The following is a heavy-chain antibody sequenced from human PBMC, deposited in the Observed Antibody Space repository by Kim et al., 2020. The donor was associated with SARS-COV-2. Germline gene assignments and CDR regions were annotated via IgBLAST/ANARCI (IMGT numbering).Heavy chain of an antibody. CDR1: GFTFSSYA. J-gene: IGHJ4*02. D-gene: IGHD3-22*01. Sequence: GGSLRLSCAASGFTFSSYAMHWVRQAPGKGLEWVAVISYDGSNKYYADSVKGRFTISRDNSKNTLYLQMNSLRAEDTAVYYCARALSMIEVDFAYWGQGT. V-gene: IGHV3-30*04. CDR3: ARALSMIEVDFAY. CDR2: ISYDGSNK.